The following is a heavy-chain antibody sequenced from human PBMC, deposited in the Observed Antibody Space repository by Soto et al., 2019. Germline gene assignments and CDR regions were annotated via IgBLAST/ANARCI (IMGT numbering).Heavy chain of an antibody. Sequence: SVKVSCKASGGTFSSYAISWVRQAPGQGLEWLGGITPISGTPKYAQKFQGRVTISADESTSTAYMDLSSLRFEDTAIYYCARIYCSGGICFPNWVDPWGQGTLVTVS. V-gene: IGHV1-69*13. CDR2: ITPISGTP. CDR1: GGTFSSYA. CDR3: ARIYCSGGICFPNWVDP. D-gene: IGHD2-8*02. J-gene: IGHJ5*02.